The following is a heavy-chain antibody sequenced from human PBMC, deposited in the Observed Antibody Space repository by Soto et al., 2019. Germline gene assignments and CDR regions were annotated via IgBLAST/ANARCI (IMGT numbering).Heavy chain of an antibody. Sequence: SVKVSCKASGGTYSSYTISWVRQAPGQGLEWMGRIIPILGIANYAQKFQGRVTITADKSTSTAYMELSSLRSEDTAVYYCASTIFGVDDTPGAFDIWGQGTMVTVSS. CDR3: ASTIFGVDDTPGAFDI. J-gene: IGHJ3*02. CDR1: GGTYSSYT. CDR2: IIPILGIA. D-gene: IGHD3-3*01. V-gene: IGHV1-69*02.